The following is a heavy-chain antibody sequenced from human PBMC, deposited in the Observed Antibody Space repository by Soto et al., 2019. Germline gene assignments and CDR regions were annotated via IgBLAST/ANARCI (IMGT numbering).Heavy chain of an antibody. V-gene: IGHV4-31*11. CDR1: GGSISSGGYY. CDR3: ARVVRGTTNCTTFDF. D-gene: IGHD2-2*01. J-gene: IGHJ4*02. Sequence: QVQLQESGPGLVKPSQTLSLTCAVSGGSISSGGYYWSWIRQHPGKGLEWIGYIYYGGNTHYNASLKSRVTISMDTSKNQFSLNLSSVTAADTAVYYCARVVRGTTNCTTFDFWGQGTLVTVSS. CDR2: IYYGGNT.